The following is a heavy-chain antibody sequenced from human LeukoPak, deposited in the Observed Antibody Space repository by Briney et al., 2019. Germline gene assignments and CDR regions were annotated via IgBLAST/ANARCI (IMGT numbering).Heavy chain of an antibody. CDR1: GFTFSNAW. CDR3: AKDRFFYDSGSKAN. V-gene: IGHV3-9*01. J-gene: IGHJ4*02. CDR2: ISWNSGII. D-gene: IGHD3-22*01. Sequence: PGGSLRLSCAAPGFTFSNAWMSWVRQAPGKGLEWVSAISWNSGIIAYADSVKGRFTIFRDNAKNSLYLQMNSLRVEDTAVYYCAKDRFFYDSGSKANWGQGTLVTVSS.